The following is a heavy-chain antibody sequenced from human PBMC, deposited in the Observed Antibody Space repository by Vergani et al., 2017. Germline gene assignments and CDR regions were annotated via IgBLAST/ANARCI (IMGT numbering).Heavy chain of an antibody. D-gene: IGHD2-15*01. CDR1: GFTFSNAW. J-gene: IGHJ4*02. Sequence: EVQLVESGGGLVKPGGSLRLSCAASGFTFSNAWMSWVCQAPGKGLEWVGRIKGKTDGGTRDFAAPVKGRFSISRDDSKTTVYLQMNSLRTEDTAVYFCTAGTGRSDFDYWGQGTLVTVSS. V-gene: IGHV3-15*01. CDR2: IKGKTDGGTR. CDR3: TAGTGRSDFDY.